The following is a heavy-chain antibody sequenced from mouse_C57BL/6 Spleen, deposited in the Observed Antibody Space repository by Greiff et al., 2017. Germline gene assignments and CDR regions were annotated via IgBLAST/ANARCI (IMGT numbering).Heavy chain of an antibody. CDR2: ISGGGGNT. J-gene: IGHJ3*01. CDR1: GFTFSSYT. CDR3: ARSYYDYGAWFAY. D-gene: IGHD2-4*01. Sequence: EVKLVESGGGLVKPGGSLKLSCAASGFTFSSYTMSWVRQTPEKRLEWVATISGGGGNTYYPDSVKGRFTISRDTAKNTLYLQMSSLRSEDTALYYGARSYYDYGAWFAYWGQGTLVTVSA. V-gene: IGHV5-9*01.